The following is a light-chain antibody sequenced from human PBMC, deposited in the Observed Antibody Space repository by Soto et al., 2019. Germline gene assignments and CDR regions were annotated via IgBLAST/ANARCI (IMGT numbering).Light chain of an antibody. J-gene: IGKJ5*01. Sequence: EIVMTQSPATLSVSPGEIATLSCSASQSVSSNFAWYQQRPGQAPRLLIYDASTRATGIPARFSGSGSGTDYTLTISSLEPEDFAVYYCQQSSNWPPVNFGQGTRLEIK. CDR1: QSVSSN. CDR2: DAS. V-gene: IGKV3-11*01. CDR3: QQSSNWPPVN.